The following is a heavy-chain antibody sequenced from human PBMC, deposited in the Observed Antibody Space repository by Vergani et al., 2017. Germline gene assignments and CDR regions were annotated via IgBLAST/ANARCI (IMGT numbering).Heavy chain of an antibody. CDR1: GFTFSSYA. CDR2: IIPIFGTA. CDR3: ARGTQSSSSTWGDYYYYYMDV. D-gene: IGHD6-6*01. V-gene: IGHV1-69*06. J-gene: IGHJ6*03. Sequence: VQLVESGGGLVKPGGSLRLSCAASGFTFSSYAISWVRQAPGQGLEWMGGIIPIFGTANYAQKFQGRVTITADKSTSTAYMELSSLRSEDTAVYYCARGTQSSSSTWGDYYYYYMDVWGKGTTVTVSS.